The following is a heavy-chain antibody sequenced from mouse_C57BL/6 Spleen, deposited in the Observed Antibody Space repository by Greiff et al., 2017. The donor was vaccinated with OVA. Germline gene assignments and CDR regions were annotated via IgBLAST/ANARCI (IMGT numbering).Heavy chain of an antibody. J-gene: IGHJ2*01. D-gene: IGHD2-1*01. CDR2: IYPRDGST. CDR1: GYTFTDHT. Sequence: VKVVESDAELVKPGASVKISCKVSGYTFTDHTIHWMKQRPEQGLEWIGYIYPRDGSTKYNEKFKGKATLTADKSSSTAYMQLNSLTSEDSAVYFCARVYYGTLYFDYWGQGTTLTVSS. CDR3: ARVYYGTLYFDY. V-gene: IGHV1-78*01.